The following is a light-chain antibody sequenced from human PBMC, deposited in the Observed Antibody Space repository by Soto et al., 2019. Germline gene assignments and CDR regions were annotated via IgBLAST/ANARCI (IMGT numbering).Light chain of an antibody. CDR3: SSYSSSSIYV. J-gene: IGLJ1*01. CDR1: SSDVGYYNC. CDR2: DVN. V-gene: IGLV2-14*01. Sequence: QSALTQPASVSGSPGQSIAISCTGTSSDVGYYNCVSWYQQHPGKAPNVMIYDVNNRPSGVPDRFSGSKSGNTASLTISGLQAEDEADYYCSSYSSSSIYVFGTGNKVTVL.